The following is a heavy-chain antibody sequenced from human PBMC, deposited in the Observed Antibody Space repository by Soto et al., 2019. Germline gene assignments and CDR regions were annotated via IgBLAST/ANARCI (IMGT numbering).Heavy chain of an antibody. CDR1: GFTFSSYW. D-gene: IGHD3-3*01. CDR3: ARDQRITIFGVVRRADY. J-gene: IGHJ4*02. Sequence: GGSLRLSCAASGFTFSSYWMSWVRQAPGKWLEWVANIKQDGSEKYYVDSVKGRFTISRDNAKNSLYLQMNSLRAEDTAVYYCARDQRITIFGVVRRADYWGQGXLVTVSS. V-gene: IGHV3-7*03. CDR2: IKQDGSEK.